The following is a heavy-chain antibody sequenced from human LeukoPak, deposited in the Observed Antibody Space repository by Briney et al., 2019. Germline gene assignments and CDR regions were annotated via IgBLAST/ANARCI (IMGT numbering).Heavy chain of an antibody. D-gene: IGHD2-2*01. V-gene: IGHV3-23*01. J-gene: IGHJ5*02. CDR3: AKDRAPVVPAAIWWFDP. Sequence: PGGSLRLSCAASGFTFSSYAMSWVRQAPGKGLEWVSAISGSGGSTYYADSVKGRFTISRDNSKNTLYLQMNSLRAEDTAVYYCAKDRAPVVPAAIWWFDPWGQGTLVTVSS. CDR1: GFTFSSYA. CDR2: ISGSGGST.